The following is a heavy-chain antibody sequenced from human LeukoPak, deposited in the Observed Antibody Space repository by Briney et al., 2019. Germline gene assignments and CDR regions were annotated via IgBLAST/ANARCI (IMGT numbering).Heavy chain of an antibody. CDR1: GFTFSSYG. D-gene: IGHD5-18*01. CDR3: ARDPDTAMASDAFDI. V-gene: IGHV3-33*01. CDR2: IWYDGSNK. Sequence: PGRSLRLSCAASGFTFSSYGMHWVRQAPGKGLEWVAVIWYDGSNKYYAGSVKGRFTISRDNSKNTLYLQMNSLRAEDTAVYYCARDPDTAMASDAFDIWGQGTMVTVSS. J-gene: IGHJ3*02.